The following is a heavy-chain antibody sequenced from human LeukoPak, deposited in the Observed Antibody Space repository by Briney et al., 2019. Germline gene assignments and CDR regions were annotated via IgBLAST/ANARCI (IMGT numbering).Heavy chain of an antibody. CDR1: GFTFSDYY. J-gene: IGHJ4*02. V-gene: IGHV3-11*04. D-gene: IGHD5-24*01. CDR2: ISSSGSTI. Sequence: PGGSLRLSCAASGFTFSDYYMSWVRQAPGKGLEWVSYISSSGSTIYYADSVKGRFTISRDNAKNSLYLQMNSLRAEDTAVYYCTAPSVEMAASHPYYFDDWGQGTLVTVSS. CDR3: TAPSVEMAASHPYYFDD.